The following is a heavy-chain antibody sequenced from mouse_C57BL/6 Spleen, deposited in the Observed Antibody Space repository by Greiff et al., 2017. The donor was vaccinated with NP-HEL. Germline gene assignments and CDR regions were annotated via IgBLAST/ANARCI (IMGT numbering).Heavy chain of an antibody. D-gene: IGHD2-2*01. CDR2: IDPSDSYT. V-gene: IGHV1-69*01. J-gene: IGHJ2*01. CDR3: ARRGPGSYFDY. Sequence: VQLQQPGAELVMPGASVKLSCKASGYTFTSYWMHWVKQRPGQGLEWIGEIDPSDSYTNYNQKFKGKSTLTVDKSSSTAYMQLSSLTSEDSAVYYCARRGPGSYFDYWGQGTTLTVSS. CDR1: GYTFTSYW.